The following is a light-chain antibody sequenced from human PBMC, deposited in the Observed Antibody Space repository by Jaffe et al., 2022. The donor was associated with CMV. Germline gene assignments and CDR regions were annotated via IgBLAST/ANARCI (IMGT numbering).Light chain of an antibody. V-gene: IGKV3-15*01. Sequence: EIVMTQSPATLSVSPGERATLSCRASQSVSINLAWYRQKPGQPPRLLIYGASTRATGIPARFSGSGSGTEFTLTISSLQSEDFAVYYCQQYNNWPLTFGQGTRLEIK. CDR2: GAS. CDR1: QSVSIN. CDR3: QQYNNWPLT. J-gene: IGKJ5*01.